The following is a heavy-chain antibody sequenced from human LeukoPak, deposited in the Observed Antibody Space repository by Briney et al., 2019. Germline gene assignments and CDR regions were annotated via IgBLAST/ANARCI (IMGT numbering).Heavy chain of an antibody. D-gene: IGHD3-22*01. V-gene: IGHV4-59*11. CDR2: IYYTGTT. Sequence: PSETLSLTCTVCGAFTDPRYWRWIRHLPGKGREGIGFIYYTGTTNYNPSLRSRVTISIDTSKNQLSLRLSSVTAADTPVYYCARNSDQYHRSCYYVWFDPWGQGTLVTVSS. J-gene: IGHJ5*02. CDR1: GAFTDPRY. CDR3: ARNSDQYHRSCYYVWFDP.